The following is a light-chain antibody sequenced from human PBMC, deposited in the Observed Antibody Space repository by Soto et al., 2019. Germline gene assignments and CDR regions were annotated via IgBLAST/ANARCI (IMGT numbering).Light chain of an antibody. CDR2: GTS. J-gene: IGKJ5*01. CDR1: ERIYSAD. CDR3: QQYGNSPIT. V-gene: IGKV3-20*01. Sequence: EVVLTQSPGTLSLSRGERATLSCRASERIYSADLGWYQQKPGQAPRLLIYGTSSRSTGIPDRCSGSGSGTDFTLTISRLEPGDFAVYYCQQYGNSPITFGQGTRLEIK.